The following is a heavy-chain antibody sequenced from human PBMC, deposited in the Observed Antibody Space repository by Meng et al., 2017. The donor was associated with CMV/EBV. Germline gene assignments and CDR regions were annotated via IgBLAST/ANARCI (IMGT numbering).Heavy chain of an antibody. CDR2: INHSGST. J-gene: IGHJ4*02. CDR3: ASLSTMIVVEN. CDR1: GGSFGGYY. V-gene: IGHV4-34*01. D-gene: IGHD3-22*01. Sequence: GSLRLSCAVYGGSFGGYYWSWIRQPPGKGLEWIGEINHSGSTNYNPSLKSRVTISVDTSKNQFSLKLSSVTAADTAVYYCASLSTMIVVENWGQGTLVTVSS.